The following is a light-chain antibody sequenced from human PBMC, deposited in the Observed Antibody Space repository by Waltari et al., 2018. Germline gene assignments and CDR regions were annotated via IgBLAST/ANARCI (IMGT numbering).Light chain of an antibody. V-gene: IGKV1-9*01. J-gene: IGKJ4*01. Sequence: DIQLTQSPSFLSASVGDRVPITCRASQDISSYLAWCQQKPGKAPKLLIYAATTLQSGVPSRFSGSRSGTEFTLTISSLQPEDSATYYCQQVKSYPLTFGGGTKVEIK. CDR2: AAT. CDR1: QDISSY. CDR3: QQVKSYPLT.